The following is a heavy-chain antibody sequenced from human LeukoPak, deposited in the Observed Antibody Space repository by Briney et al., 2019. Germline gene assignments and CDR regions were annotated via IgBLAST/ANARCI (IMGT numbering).Heavy chain of an antibody. J-gene: IGHJ4*02. CDR2: IRFDGNNK. D-gene: IGHD3-22*01. CDR1: GFTFSNYG. V-gene: IGHV3-30*02. Sequence: GGSLRLPCAASGFTFSNYGIHWVRQALGKGLEWVTFIRFDGNNKYYADSVKGRFTISRDNSKNTLYLQMNSLRAEDTAVYYCAEGTYYYDSSGYLPFDYWGQGTLVTVSS. CDR3: AEGTYYYDSSGYLPFDY.